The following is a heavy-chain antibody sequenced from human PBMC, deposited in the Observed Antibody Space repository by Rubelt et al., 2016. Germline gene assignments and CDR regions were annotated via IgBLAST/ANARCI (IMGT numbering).Heavy chain of an antibody. Sequence: QVQLRQWGAGLLKPSETLSLACAVYGESFSGYYWTWIRQTPGKGLEWIGEVNDSGTTNYNASLKSRVRISVDTSKNQSALKLTSVTAADTAVYYCARRFCSNTGCFTVDYWGPGNLVTVS. J-gene: IGHJ4*02. CDR2: VNDSGTT. D-gene: IGHD2-8*02. CDR3: ARRFCSNTGCFTVDY. CDR1: GESFSGYY. V-gene: IGHV4-34*01.